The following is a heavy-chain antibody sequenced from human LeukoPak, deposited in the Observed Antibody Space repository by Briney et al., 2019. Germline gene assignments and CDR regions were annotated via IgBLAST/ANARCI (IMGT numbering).Heavy chain of an antibody. CDR1: GFTFSSYG. J-gene: IGHJ4*02. CDR3: AKGSGDPYHYDDSAYCDN. CDR2: ISYDGSNK. V-gene: IGHV3-30*18. Sequence: GGSLRLSCAASGFTFSSYGMHWVRQAPGKGLEWVAVISYDGSNKYYADSVKGRFTISRDNSKNTLYLQMNSLRAEDTAVYYCAKGSGDPYHYDDSAYCDNWGQGTLVTVSS. D-gene: IGHD3-22*01.